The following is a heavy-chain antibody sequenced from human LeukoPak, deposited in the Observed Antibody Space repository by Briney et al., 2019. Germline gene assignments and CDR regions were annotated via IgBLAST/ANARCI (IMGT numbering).Heavy chain of an antibody. Sequence: GGSLRLSCAASGFTFSSYAMSWVRQAPGKGLEWVANIKQDGSEKYYVDSVKGRFTISRDNAKNSLYLQMNSLRAEDTAVYYCARDDYGGFDYWGQGTLVTVSS. CDR2: IKQDGSEK. J-gene: IGHJ4*02. CDR1: GFTFSSYA. CDR3: ARDDYGGFDY. V-gene: IGHV3-7*01. D-gene: IGHD4-17*01.